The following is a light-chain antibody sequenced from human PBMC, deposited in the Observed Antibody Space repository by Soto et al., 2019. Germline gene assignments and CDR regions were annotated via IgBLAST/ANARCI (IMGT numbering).Light chain of an antibody. CDR3: SSYTSSSTYV. Sequence: QSALTQPASVSGSPGQSITISCTGTSSDVGGYTYVSWYQHHPGKAPKLMIYEVSNRPSGVSNRFSGSKSGNTASLTISGLQAEDEADYYSSSYTSSSTYVFGTGTKVTVL. V-gene: IGLV2-14*01. J-gene: IGLJ1*01. CDR2: EVS. CDR1: SSDVGGYTY.